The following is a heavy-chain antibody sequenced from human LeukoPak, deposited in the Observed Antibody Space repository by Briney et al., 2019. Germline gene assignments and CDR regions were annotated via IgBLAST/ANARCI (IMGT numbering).Heavy chain of an antibody. D-gene: IGHD3-16*01. Sequence: RGSLRLSCAASGFTFSNYAMNWVRQAPGKGLEWVSGISGSGDNTYYADSVKGRFTISRDNSKNTLYLQMNSLGAEDTAVYYCAKGVRGLKWFDPWGQGTLVTVSS. CDR3: AKGVRGLKWFDP. V-gene: IGHV3-23*01. CDR1: GFTFSNYA. J-gene: IGHJ5*02. CDR2: ISGSGDNT.